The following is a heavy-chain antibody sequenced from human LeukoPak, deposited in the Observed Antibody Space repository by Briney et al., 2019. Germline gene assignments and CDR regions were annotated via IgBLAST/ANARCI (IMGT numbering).Heavy chain of an antibody. J-gene: IGHJ4*02. CDR2: IRSKANSYAT. D-gene: IGHD6-6*01. V-gene: IGHV3-73*01. CDR3: ARALFIAAHFDF. Sequence: GGSLTLSCAASGFTFSGSAMHWVRQASGKGLEWVGRIRSKANSYATAYAASVKGRFTISRDDSKNTAYLQMNSLKTEDTAVYYCARALFIAAHFDFWGQGTLVTVSS. CDR1: GFTFSGSA.